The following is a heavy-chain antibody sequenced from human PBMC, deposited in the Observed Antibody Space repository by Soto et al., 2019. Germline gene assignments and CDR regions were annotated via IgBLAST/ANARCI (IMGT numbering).Heavy chain of an antibody. V-gene: IGHV1-2*02. CDR3: ARGRQWRTGLVSKY. J-gene: IGHJ4*02. CDR1: GYTFTGYY. CDR2: INPNSGGT. Sequence: ASVKISCKASGYTFTGYYMHWVRQAPGQGLEWMGWINPNSGGTNYAQKFQGRVTMTRDTSISTAYMELSRLRSDDTAVYYCARGRQWRTGLVSKYWGEGTLVTVSS. D-gene: IGHD6-19*01.